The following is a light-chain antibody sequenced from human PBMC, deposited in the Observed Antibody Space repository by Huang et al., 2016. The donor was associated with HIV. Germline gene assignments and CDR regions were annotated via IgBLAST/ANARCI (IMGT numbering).Light chain of an antibody. CDR1: QDINTF. V-gene: IGKV1-39*01. J-gene: IGKJ5*01. Sequence: DIQMTQYPSSLSASVGDRVSISCRAGQDINTFLNWYQQKPGKAPKLLIYGASTLQSGVPSRCRGSGSGTDFTLTITSLQPEDIATYYCQQSFTTPPISFGQGTRLDIK. CDR2: GAS. CDR3: QQSFTTPPIS.